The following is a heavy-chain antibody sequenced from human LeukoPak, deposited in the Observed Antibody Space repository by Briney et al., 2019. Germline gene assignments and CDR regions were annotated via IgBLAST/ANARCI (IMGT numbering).Heavy chain of an antibody. CDR1: GFTFSSYA. V-gene: IGHV3-23*01. Sequence: GGSLRLSCEASGFTFSSYAMGWVRQPPGKGLEWVSSIFPSGGEIHYADSVRGRFTISRDNSKSTLSLQMNSLRAEDTAIYYCATYRQVLLPFESWGQGTLVTVSS. CDR2: IFPSGGEI. J-gene: IGHJ4*02. D-gene: IGHD2-8*02. CDR3: ATYRQVLLPFES.